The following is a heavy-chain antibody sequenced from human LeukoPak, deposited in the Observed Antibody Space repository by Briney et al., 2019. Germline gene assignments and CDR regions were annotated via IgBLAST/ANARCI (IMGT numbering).Heavy chain of an antibody. CDR2: FDPEDGEI. V-gene: IGHV1-24*01. Sequence: ASVKVSCKGSGYSLTELSLHWVRQAPGKGLEWVGGFDPEDGEIIYAQKFQGRVTMTEYTYTDTAYVELSRLRSEDTAVDVCATGVVVTARNWFDPWGQGTLLTVSS. J-gene: IGHJ5*02. CDR3: ATGVVVTARNWFDP. D-gene: IGHD2-21*02. CDR1: GYSLTELS.